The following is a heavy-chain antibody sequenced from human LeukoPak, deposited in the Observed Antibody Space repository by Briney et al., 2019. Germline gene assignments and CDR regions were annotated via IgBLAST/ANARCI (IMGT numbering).Heavy chain of an antibody. V-gene: IGHV4-34*01. CDR2: INESRTT. CDR1: GAPFSVYD. J-gene: IGHJ6*03. CDR3: ARGLCWGSAGNGVCYMDV. D-gene: IGHD7-27*01. Sequence: SETLSLTRAIYGAPFSVYDWSSIRQPPGKGLEWIGEINESRTTNYNPSLKSRATISADTSSKQFSLNLSSVTAADTALYYCARGLCWGSAGNGVCYMDVWGPGTTVTVSS.